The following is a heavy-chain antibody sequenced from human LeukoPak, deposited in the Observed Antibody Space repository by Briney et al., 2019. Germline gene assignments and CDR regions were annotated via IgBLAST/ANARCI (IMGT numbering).Heavy chain of an antibody. J-gene: IGHJ6*02. D-gene: IGHD3-10*01. V-gene: IGHV3-9*01. Sequence: GGSLRLSCAASGFTFSSYSMNWVRQAPGKGLEWVAGIMWRSGSTGYGDSVKGRFTISRDNAKKSLYLQMNGLRVEDTAFYYCTKDLTPGGADVWGQGTTVTVSS. CDR1: GFTFSSYS. CDR3: TKDLTPGGADV. CDR2: IMWRSGST.